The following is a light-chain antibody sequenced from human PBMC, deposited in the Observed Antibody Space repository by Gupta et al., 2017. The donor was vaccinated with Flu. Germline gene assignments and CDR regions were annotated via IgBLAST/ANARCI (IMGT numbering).Light chain of an antibody. Sequence: SVLTQTPSMTAAPGQVVTISCFGITSNIANHSLSWYPQLPGASPQPLIFDSYKPPSEIGVRFSASESGSSATLYITSLQPGDEADYYCAAWYRARSAMVFGGGTRLTVL. CDR1: TSNIANHS. CDR2: DSY. V-gene: IGLV1-51*01. J-gene: IGLJ3*02. CDR3: AAWYRARSAMV.